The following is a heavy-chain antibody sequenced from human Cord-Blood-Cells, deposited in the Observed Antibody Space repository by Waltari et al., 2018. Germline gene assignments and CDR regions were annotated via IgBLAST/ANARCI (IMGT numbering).Heavy chain of an antibody. CDR1: GFTFSSYA. CDR2: ISYDGSNK. V-gene: IGHV3-30-3*01. J-gene: IGHJ4*02. CDR3: ARGGDSGSYFDY. D-gene: IGHD1-26*01. Sequence: QVQLVESGGGVVQPGRSLRLSCAASGFTFSSYAVHWVRQGPGKGFEWVAVISYDGSNKHCADAGKGRSTNSRDNSKNPLYLQMNSLRAEDTAVYYCARGGDSGSYFDYWGQGTLVTVSS.